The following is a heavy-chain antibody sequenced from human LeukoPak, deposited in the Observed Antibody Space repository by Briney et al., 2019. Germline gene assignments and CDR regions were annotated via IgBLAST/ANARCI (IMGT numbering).Heavy chain of an antibody. CDR1: GGSISSSNW. CDR2: IYHSGST. CDR3: ARVTDGYNGGY. J-gene: IGHJ4*02. V-gene: IGHV4-4*02. Sequence: SETLSLTCAVSGGSISSSNWWSWVRQPPGKGLEWIGEIYHSGSTNYNPSLKSRVTISVDTSKNQFSLKLSSVTAADTAVYYCARVTDGYNGGYWGQGTLVTVSS. D-gene: IGHD5-24*01.